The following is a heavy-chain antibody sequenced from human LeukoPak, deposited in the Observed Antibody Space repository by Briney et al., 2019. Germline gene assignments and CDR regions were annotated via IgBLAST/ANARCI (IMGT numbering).Heavy chain of an antibody. J-gene: IGHJ4*02. D-gene: IGHD5-24*01. CDR2: IYHTGST. CDR1: GVSISSSNW. CDR3: ARHRSGWLQSSFDY. V-gene: IGHV4-4*02. Sequence: SKTLSLTCTVSGVSISSSNWWSWVRQPPGKGLEWIGEIYHTGSTNYSPSLKSRVTMSVDKSKNQFSLKLSSVTAADTAVYYCARHRSGWLQSSFDYWGQGTLVTVSS.